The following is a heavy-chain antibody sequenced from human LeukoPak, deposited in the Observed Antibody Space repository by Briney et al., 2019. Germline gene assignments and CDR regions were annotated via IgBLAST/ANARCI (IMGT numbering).Heavy chain of an antibody. J-gene: IGHJ4*02. Sequence: PGGSLRLSCAASGFTVSTNYMSWVRQAPGRGLEWVSVIYSGGNTYYADSVKGRFTISRDNSKNTLYLQMNSLRADDTAVYYCARDSGTTVGYFDYGGQGTLVTVSS. CDR1: GFTVSTNY. V-gene: IGHV3-66*01. CDR2: IYSGGNT. D-gene: IGHD4-23*01. CDR3: ARDSGTTVGYFDY.